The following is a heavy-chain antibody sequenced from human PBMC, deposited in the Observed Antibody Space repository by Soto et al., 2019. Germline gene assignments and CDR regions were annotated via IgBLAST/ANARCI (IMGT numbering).Heavy chain of an antibody. CDR3: ARYSGNVTEAFDI. Sequence: QVQLQESGPGLVKPSETLSLTCTVSGGSISSYYWSWIRQPPGKGLEWIGYIYYSGSTNYNPSRKSRVTISVDTAKNQYALKLSYVAAADTQLDYWARYSGNVTEAFDIWGQGTMVTVSS. CDR1: GGSISSYY. CDR2: IYYSGST. J-gene: IGHJ3*02. D-gene: IGHD5-12*01. V-gene: IGHV4-59*08.